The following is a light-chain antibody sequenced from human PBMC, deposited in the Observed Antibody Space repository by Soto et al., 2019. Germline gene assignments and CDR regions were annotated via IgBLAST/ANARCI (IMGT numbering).Light chain of an antibody. CDR2: SAS. J-gene: IGKJ1*01. CDR1: QGISNY. CDR3: QQSYSTPWT. Sequence: DIQQTQSPSSLSASVGDRVTITCRASQGISNYLNWYQQKPGRAPKLLISSASSLQSAVPSRFSGSGSGTDFTLTITSLQPEDFATYYCQQSYSTPWTFGQGTKVDIK. V-gene: IGKV1-39*01.